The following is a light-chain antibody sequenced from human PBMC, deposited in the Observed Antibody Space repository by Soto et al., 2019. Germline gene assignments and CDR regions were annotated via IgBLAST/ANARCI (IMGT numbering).Light chain of an antibody. V-gene: IGKV1-33*01. CDR2: DAS. Sequence: DIQMTQSPSSLSASVGDRVTMTCQASQDISNYLNWYQQKPGKAPKLLIYDASNLETGVPSRFSGSGSGTDFTFTISSLQPEDIATYYCQQSYSTLWTFGQGTKVDIK. J-gene: IGKJ1*01. CDR3: QQSYSTLWT. CDR1: QDISNY.